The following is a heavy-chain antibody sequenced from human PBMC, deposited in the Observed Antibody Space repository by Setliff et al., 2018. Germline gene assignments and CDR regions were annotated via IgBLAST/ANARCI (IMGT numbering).Heavy chain of an antibody. CDR3: ARDPRDVYRRGGDC. V-gene: IGHV1-69*13. CDR2: IIATVGGV. D-gene: IGHD4-4*01. Sequence: SVKVSCKTSGGTFSDNAMSWVRQAPGQGPEWMGGIIATVGGVSYAQKFQGRVTITADESTTTVYMELGSLTSEDTAMYYCARDPRDVYRRGGDCWGPGTLVTVSS. CDR1: GGTFSDNA. J-gene: IGHJ4*02.